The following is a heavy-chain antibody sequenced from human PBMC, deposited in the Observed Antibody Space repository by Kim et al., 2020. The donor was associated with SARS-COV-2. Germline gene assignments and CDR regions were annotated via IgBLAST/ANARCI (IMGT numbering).Heavy chain of an antibody. V-gene: IGHV4-34*01. J-gene: IGHJ4*02. Sequence: NANPSLKIRVTLSVDTSKNQFSLKLSSVTAADTAVYYCARGPTMTTTDYWGQGTLVTVSS. D-gene: IGHD3-22*01. CDR3: ARGPTMTTTDY.